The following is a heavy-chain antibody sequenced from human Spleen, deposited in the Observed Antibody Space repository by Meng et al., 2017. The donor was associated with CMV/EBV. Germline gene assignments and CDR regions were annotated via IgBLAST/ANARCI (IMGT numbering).Heavy chain of an antibody. D-gene: IGHD6-13*01. V-gene: IGHV1-2*02. CDR3: ARVGSSWHSDY. Sequence: VQLVQCRAEVKQPGASVKASCKASGSTFTGYYMHWVSQHPGQGLEWLGWINSNSGGTNYAQTFKGRVTMTRDTSNSTVSLELSRLRSDDTAVYYCARVGSSWHSDYWGQGTLVTVSS. CDR1: GSTFTGYY. J-gene: IGHJ4*02. CDR2: INSNSGGT.